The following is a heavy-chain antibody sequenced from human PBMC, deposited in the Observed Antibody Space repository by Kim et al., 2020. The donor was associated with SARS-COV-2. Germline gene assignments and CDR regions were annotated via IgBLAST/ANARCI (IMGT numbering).Heavy chain of an antibody. Sequence: SETLSLTCAVYGGSFSGYYWSWIRQPPGKGLEWIGEINHSGSTNYNPSLKSRVTISVDTSKNQFSLKLSSVTAADTAVYYCARGSGSNYCSSTSCYRAGYFDYWGQGTLVTVSS. CDR1: GGSFSGYY. CDR3: ARGSGSNYCSSTSCYRAGYFDY. D-gene: IGHD2-2*01. J-gene: IGHJ4*02. CDR2: INHSGST. V-gene: IGHV4-34*01.